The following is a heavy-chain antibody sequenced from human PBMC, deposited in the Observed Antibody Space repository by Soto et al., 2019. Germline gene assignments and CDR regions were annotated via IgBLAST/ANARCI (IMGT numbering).Heavy chain of an antibody. Sequence: EVQLVESGGGLAQPGGSLRLSCAASGFNFSIYWMHWVRQAPGKGLVWVSRINSDGSHTDYADSVKGRFTISRDNANNTLYQQINSLGAEDTAVFYCARGGAYGDYRSDYWGQGTLVTVSS. CDR3: ARGGAYGDYRSDY. J-gene: IGHJ4*02. V-gene: IGHV3-74*01. D-gene: IGHD4-17*01. CDR1: GFNFSIYW. CDR2: INSDGSHT.